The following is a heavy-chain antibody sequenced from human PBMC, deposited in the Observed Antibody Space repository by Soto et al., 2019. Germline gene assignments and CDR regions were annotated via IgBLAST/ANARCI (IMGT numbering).Heavy chain of an antibody. V-gene: IGHV1-18*01. J-gene: IGHJ6*02. Sequence: QVQLVQSGAEVKKPGASVKVSCKASGYTFTSYGISWVRQAPGQGLEWMGWISAYNGNTNYAQKLQGRVTMTTATTTSTADMELRSLRSDDTAVYYCARLYCISTSCELGMDVWGQGTTVTVSS. CDR1: GYTFTSYG. CDR3: ARLYCISTSCELGMDV. CDR2: ISAYNGNT. D-gene: IGHD2-2*01.